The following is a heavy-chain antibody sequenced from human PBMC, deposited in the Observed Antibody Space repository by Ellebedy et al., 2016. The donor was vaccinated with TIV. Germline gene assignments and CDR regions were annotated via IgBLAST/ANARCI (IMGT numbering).Heavy chain of an antibody. Sequence: GESLKIPXAASGFTVSSNYMSWVRQAPGKGLEWVSVIYSGGSTYYADSVKGRFTISRDNSKNTLYLQMNSLRAEDTAVYYCAREGRTYYYDSSGYDIWGQGTLVTVSS. V-gene: IGHV3-53*01. CDR2: IYSGGST. CDR3: AREGRTYYYDSSGYDI. D-gene: IGHD3-22*01. CDR1: GFTVSSNY. J-gene: IGHJ4*02.